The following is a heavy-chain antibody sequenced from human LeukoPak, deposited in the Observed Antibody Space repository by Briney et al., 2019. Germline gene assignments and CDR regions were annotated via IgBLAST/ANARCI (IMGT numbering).Heavy chain of an antibody. D-gene: IGHD2-15*01. V-gene: IGHV3-30*04. CDR1: GFTFSSYA. Sequence: GGSLRLSCAASGFTFSSYAMHWVRQAPGKGLEWVAVISYDGSNKYYADSVKGRFTISRDNSKNTLYLQMNSLRAEDTAVYYRARDLRCSGGSCYGRYFDYWGQGTLVTVSS. CDR3: ARDLRCSGGSCYGRYFDY. CDR2: ISYDGSNK. J-gene: IGHJ4*02.